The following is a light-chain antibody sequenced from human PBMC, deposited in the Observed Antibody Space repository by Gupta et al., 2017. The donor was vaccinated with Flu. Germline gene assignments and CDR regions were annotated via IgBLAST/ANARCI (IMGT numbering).Light chain of an antibody. CDR1: QSITSW. CDR2: KAS. Sequence: PSTLSASVGDRVTITCRASQSITSWLAWYQQKPGKAPKLLIYKASNLESGVPSRFSGSGSGTEFTLTINSLQPDDFATYYCQQYNSYSVTFGQGTKVEIK. CDR3: QQYNSYSVT. V-gene: IGKV1-5*03. J-gene: IGKJ1*01.